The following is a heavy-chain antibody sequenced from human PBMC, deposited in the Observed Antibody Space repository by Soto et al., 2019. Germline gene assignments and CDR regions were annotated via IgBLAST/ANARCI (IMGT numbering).Heavy chain of an antibody. Sequence: QVQLVQSGAEVKQPGSSVKVSCKASGGTFSSYAISWVRQAPGQGLEWMGGITPIFGTANYAQKFQGRVTITADESTSTAYMELSSLRSEDTAVYYCAREAVDCGGDCHFDYWGQGTLVTVSS. V-gene: IGHV1-69*01. J-gene: IGHJ4*02. CDR3: AREAVDCGGDCHFDY. CDR2: ITPIFGTA. D-gene: IGHD2-21*02. CDR1: GGTFSSYA.